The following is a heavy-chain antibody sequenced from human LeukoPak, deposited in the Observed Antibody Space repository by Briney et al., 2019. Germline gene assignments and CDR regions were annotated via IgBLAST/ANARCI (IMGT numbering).Heavy chain of an antibody. CDR3: ASFGSYYRAFDI. D-gene: IGHD1-26*01. Sequence: PSETLSLTCTVSGGSISSSSYYWGWIRQPPGKGLEWIGSIYYSGSTYYNPSLKSRVTISVDTSKNQFSLKLSSVTAADTAVYYCASFGSYYRAFDIWGQGTMVTVSS. CDR2: IYYSGST. CDR1: GGSISSSSYY. J-gene: IGHJ3*02. V-gene: IGHV4-39*07.